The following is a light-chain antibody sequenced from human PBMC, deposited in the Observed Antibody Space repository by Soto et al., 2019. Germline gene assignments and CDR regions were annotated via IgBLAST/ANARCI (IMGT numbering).Light chain of an antibody. J-gene: IGLJ3*02. CDR1: SPNIGAGYD. Sequence: QSVLTQPPSVSGAPGQRVTISCTGSSPNIGAGYDVHWYQQLPGTAPKLLIYGNSNRPSGVPDRFSGSKSGTSASLAITGLQAEDEADYYCQSYDNSLGGSVFGGGTKLTVL. V-gene: IGLV1-40*01. CDR3: QSYDNSLGGSV. CDR2: GNS.